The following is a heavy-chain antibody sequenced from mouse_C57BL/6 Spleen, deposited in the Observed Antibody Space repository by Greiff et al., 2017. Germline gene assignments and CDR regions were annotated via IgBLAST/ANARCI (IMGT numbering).Heavy chain of an antibody. Sequence: QVQLQQPGAELVRPGSSVKLSCKASGYTFTSYWMHWVKQRPIQGLEWIGNIDPSDSETHYNQKFKDKATLTVDKSSSTAYMQLSSLTSEDSAVYYCARRGYDGGGYFDYWGQGTTLTVSS. J-gene: IGHJ2*01. CDR2: IDPSDSET. V-gene: IGHV1-52*01. CDR1: GYTFTSYW. CDR3: ARRGYDGGGYFDY. D-gene: IGHD2-2*01.